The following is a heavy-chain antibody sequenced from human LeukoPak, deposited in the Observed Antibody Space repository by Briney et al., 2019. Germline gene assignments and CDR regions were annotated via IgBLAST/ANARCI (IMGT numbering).Heavy chain of an antibody. CDR3: ARDGYCGGDCYSGHDY. CDR2: INPNSGGT. Sequence: ASVKVSCKASGYTFTGYYMHWVRQAPGQGLEWMGWINPNSGGTNYAQKFQGRVTMTRDTSISTAYMELSRLRSDDTAVYYCARDGYCGGDCYSGHDYWGQRTLITVSS. J-gene: IGHJ4*02. CDR1: GYTFTGYY. D-gene: IGHD2-21*02. V-gene: IGHV1-2*02.